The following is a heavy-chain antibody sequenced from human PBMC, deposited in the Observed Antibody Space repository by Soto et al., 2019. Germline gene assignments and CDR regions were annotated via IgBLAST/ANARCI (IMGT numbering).Heavy chain of an antibody. V-gene: IGHV3-30*18. J-gene: IGHJ4*02. CDR1: GAPITINY. CDR3: AKDPPPVY. Sequence: LSLTCTVSGAPITINYWSWIRQAPGKGLEWVAVISYDGSNKYYADSVKGRFTISRDNSKNTLYLQMNSLRAEDTAVYYCAKDPPPVYWGQGTLVTVSS. CDR2: ISYDGSNK.